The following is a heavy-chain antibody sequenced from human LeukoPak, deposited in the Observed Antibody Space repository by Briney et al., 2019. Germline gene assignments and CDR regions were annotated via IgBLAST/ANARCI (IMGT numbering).Heavy chain of an antibody. J-gene: IGHJ3*02. D-gene: IGHD2-21*02. V-gene: IGHV4-34*01. Sequence: SETLSLTCAVYGGTFSGYYWSWIRQPPGKRLEWVGESNDSGGTNYNPSLKSRVTISADKSKNQVSLKLTSVTAADTAVYYCARQGCVTTDCFIKRAFDIWGQGTMVTVSS. CDR3: ARQGCVTTDCFIKRAFDI. CDR1: GGTFSGYY. CDR2: SNDSGGT.